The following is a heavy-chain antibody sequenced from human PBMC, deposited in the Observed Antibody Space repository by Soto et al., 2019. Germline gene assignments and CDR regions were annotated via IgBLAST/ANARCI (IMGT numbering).Heavy chain of an antibody. J-gene: IGHJ4*02. D-gene: IGHD3-22*01. Sequence: EVQLVESGGDLVQPGGSLRLSCAASGFTFSTYWMHWVRQAPGKGLLWVSRTKTDGTYATYADSVKGRFTISRDNAKNTLYLQMNSVSVEDAAVYYCAAGGSGDYANWGQGTLVTVSS. CDR2: TKTDGTYA. V-gene: IGHV3-74*01. CDR1: GFTFSTYW. CDR3: AAGGSGDYAN.